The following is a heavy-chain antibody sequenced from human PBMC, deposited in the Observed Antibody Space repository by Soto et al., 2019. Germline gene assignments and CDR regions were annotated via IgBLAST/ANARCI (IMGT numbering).Heavy chain of an antibody. V-gene: IGHV3-23*01. D-gene: IGHD3-22*01. CDR1: GFTFSSYA. CDR2: ISGSGGST. J-gene: IGHJ4*02. CDR3: AKGAVNYYDSSGYCALFDY. Sequence: GGSLRLSCAASGFTFSSYAMSWVRQAPGKGLEWVSAISGSGGSTYYADSVKGRFTISRDNSKNTLYLQMNSLRAEDTAVYYCAKGAVNYYDSSGYCALFDYWGQGTLVTVSS.